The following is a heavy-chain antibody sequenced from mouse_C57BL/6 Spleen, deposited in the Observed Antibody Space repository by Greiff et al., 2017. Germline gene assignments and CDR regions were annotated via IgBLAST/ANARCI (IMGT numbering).Heavy chain of an antibody. CDR2: IRLKSDNYAT. CDR3: TGSYYDYDPFDY. Sequence: EVKLLESGGGLVQPGGSMKLSCVASGFTFSNYWMNWVRQSPEKGLEWVAQIRLKSDNYATHYAESVKGRFTISRDDSKSSVYLQMNNLRAEDTGIYYCTGSYYDYDPFDYWGQGTTLTVSS. V-gene: IGHV6-3*01. J-gene: IGHJ2*01. D-gene: IGHD2-4*01. CDR1: GFTFSNYW.